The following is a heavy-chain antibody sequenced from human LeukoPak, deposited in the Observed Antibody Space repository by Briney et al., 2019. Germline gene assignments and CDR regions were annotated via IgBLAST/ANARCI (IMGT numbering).Heavy chain of an antibody. J-gene: IGHJ4*02. Sequence: DGNHKYYTASVKGRFTISRDISTNTLYLQMDSLRPEDTAVYYCAKDLTGSYTIDYWGQGTLVTVSS. CDR3: AKDLTGSYTIDY. CDR2: DGNHK. V-gene: IGHV3-30*02. D-gene: IGHD2-2*02.